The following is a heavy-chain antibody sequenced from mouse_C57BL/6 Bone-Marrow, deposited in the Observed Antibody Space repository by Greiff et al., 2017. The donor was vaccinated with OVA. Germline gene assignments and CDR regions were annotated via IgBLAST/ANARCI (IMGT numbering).Heavy chain of an antibody. CDR1: GYTFTSYW. CDR2: IDPSDSYT. V-gene: IGHV1-50*01. Sequence: QVQLQQPGAELVKPGASVKLSCKASGYTFTSYWMQWVKQRPGQGLEWIGEIDPSDSYTNYNQKFKGKATLTVDTSSSTAYMQLSSLTSEDSAVYYCARPYYGSSYGYFDYWGQGTTLTVSS. J-gene: IGHJ2*01. D-gene: IGHD1-1*01. CDR3: ARPYYGSSYGYFDY.